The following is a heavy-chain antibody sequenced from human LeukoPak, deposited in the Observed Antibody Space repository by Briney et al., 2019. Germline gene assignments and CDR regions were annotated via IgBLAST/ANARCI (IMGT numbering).Heavy chain of an antibody. D-gene: IGHD4-17*01. CDR1: GGTFSSYA. V-gene: IGHV1-69*05. CDR3: ARDIGIETTVTTSIDY. CDR2: IIPIFGTA. Sequence: SVKVSCKASGGTFSSYAISWVRQAPGQGLEWMGGIIPIFGTANYAQKFQGRVTITTDESTSTAYMELSSLRSEDTAVYYCARDIGIETTVTTSIDYWGQGTLVTVSS. J-gene: IGHJ4*02.